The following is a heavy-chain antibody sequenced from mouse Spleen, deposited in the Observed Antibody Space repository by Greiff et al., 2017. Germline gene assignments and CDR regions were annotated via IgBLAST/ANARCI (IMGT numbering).Heavy chain of an antibody. CDR2: INPNNGGT. CDR3: ARVESNYDYFDY. V-gene: IGHV1-18*01. Sequence: EVKLQESGPELVKPGASVKIPCKASGYTFTDYNMDWVKQSHGKSLEWIGDINPNNGGTIYNQKFKGKATLTVDKSSSTAYMELRSLTSEDTAVDYCARVESNYDYFDYWGQGTTLTVSS. J-gene: IGHJ2*01. CDR1: GYTFTDYN. D-gene: IGHD2-5*01.